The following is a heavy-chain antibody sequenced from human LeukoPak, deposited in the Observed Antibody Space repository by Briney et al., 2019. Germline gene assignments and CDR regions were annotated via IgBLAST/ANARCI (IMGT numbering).Heavy chain of an antibody. CDR2: ISFGGST. V-gene: IGHV4-34*10. CDR3: ARGDFYYFDY. CDR1: SGSFSGYC. D-gene: IGHD3-16*01. Sequence: SETLSLTCAVSSGSFSGYCWTWIRQPPGKGLEWIGEISFGGSTNYNPSLKSRVTMSVDTSKNQFSLKLSSVTAVDTAVYYCARGDFYYFDYWGQGTLVTVSS. J-gene: IGHJ4*02.